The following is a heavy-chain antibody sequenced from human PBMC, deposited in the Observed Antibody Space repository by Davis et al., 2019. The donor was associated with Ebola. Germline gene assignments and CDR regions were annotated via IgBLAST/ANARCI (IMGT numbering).Heavy chain of an antibody. V-gene: IGHV3-9*01. CDR1: GFTFDDYA. CDR2: TSWNSGSI. CDR3: ARDRGSSWIDGFDP. J-gene: IGHJ5*02. D-gene: IGHD2-2*01. Sequence: SLKISCAASGFTFDDYAMHWVRQAPGKGLEWVSGTSWNSGSIGYADSVKGRFTISRDNAKNSLYLQMNSLRAEDTAVYYCARDRGSSWIDGFDPWGQGTLVTVSS.